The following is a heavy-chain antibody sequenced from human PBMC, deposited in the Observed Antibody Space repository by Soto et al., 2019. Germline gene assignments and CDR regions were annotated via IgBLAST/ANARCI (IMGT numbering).Heavy chain of an antibody. Sequence: QITLKESGPTLVKPTQTLTLNCTFSGFSLSSRAVGVGWIRQPPGKALEWLALIYWDDDNHYSPSLRSRLTVTKDTSRNQVVRTMTNMDPVDTATYYCAHGSGWLFDHWGQGVLVTVSS. CDR1: GFSLSSRAVG. V-gene: IGHV2-5*02. J-gene: IGHJ4*02. CDR2: IYWDDDN. D-gene: IGHD6-19*01. CDR3: AHGSGWLFDH.